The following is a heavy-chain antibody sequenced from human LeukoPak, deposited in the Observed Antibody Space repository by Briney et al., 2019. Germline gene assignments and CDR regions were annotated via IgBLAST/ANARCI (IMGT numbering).Heavy chain of an antibody. V-gene: IGHV1-69-2*01. Sequence: GATAKISSKASGDTFNDYHIHCVPQAPGKGLEWMARVVLEDGDTIYAEKFQGRVTITADTSTDTAYMDLSSLISFDTAVYYCARGSRSFDWLRSYFDFWGQGTLVSVSS. J-gene: IGHJ4*02. CDR2: VVLEDGDT. CDR1: GDTFNDYH. CDR3: ARGSRSFDWLRSYFDF. D-gene: IGHD3-9*01.